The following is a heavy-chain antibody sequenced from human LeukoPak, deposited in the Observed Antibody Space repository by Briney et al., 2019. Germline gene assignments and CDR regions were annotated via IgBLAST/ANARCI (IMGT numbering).Heavy chain of an antibody. CDR3: ARGGYSSGWYDY. CDR2: INPNSGGI. J-gene: IGHJ4*02. D-gene: IGHD6-19*01. Sequence: GASVKVSCKASGYTFTGYYMHWVRQAPGQGLEWMGRINPNSGGINYAQKFQGRVTMTRDTSISTAYMELSRLRSDDTAVSYCARGGYSSGWYDYWGQGTLVTVSS. CDR1: GYTFTGYY. V-gene: IGHV1-2*06.